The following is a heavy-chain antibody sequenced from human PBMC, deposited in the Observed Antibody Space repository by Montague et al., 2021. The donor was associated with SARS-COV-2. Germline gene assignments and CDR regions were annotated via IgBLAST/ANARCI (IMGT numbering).Heavy chain of an antibody. CDR3: ARGPVGVAARLRYYFDQ. CDR1: GGSISSSSYY. D-gene: IGHD6-6*01. Sequence: SETPSLTCTVSGGSISSSSYYWGWIRQPPGKGLEWIGSIYYSGTTFYNPSLRSRVTMSVDTSKNQFSLRLSSVTAADTAVYYCARGPVGVAARLRYYFDQWGQGTLVTVSS. J-gene: IGHJ4*02. V-gene: IGHV4-39*01. CDR2: IYYSGTT.